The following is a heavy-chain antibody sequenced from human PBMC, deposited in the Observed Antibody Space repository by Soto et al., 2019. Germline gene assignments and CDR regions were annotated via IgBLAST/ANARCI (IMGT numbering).Heavy chain of an antibody. CDR3: ARHADLYYFDY. CDR1: GCSISSGDYY. V-gene: IGHV4-30-4*01. J-gene: IGHJ4*02. CDR2: IYYSGRT. Sequence: SETLSLTCTFSGCSISSGDYYWSWIRQPPGKGLEWIGYIYYSGRTYYTPSLKSRVTISVDTSKNQFSLKLSSVTAADTAVYYCARHADLYYFDYWGQGTLVTVS.